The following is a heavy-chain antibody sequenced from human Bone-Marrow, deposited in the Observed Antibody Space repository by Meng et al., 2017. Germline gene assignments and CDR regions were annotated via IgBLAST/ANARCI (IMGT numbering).Heavy chain of an antibody. CDR2: IYYSGST. CDR1: GGSISSSSYY. Sequence: SETLSLTCTVSGGSISSSSYYWGWIRQPPGKGLEWIGSIYYSGSTYYNPSLKSRVTISVDTSKNQFSLKLSSVTAADTAVYYCARDLLSRSYDYGDYWPSYYYYGMDVWGQGPTVTVSS. CDR3: ARDLLSRSYDYGDYWPSYYYYGMDV. J-gene: IGHJ6*02. D-gene: IGHD4-17*01. V-gene: IGHV4-39*07.